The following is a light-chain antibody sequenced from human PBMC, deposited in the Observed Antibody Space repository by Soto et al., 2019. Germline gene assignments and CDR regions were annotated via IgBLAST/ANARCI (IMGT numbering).Light chain of an antibody. V-gene: IGKV3-20*01. CDR1: LSVTSRY. Sequence: IVLTQFPGTLSLSPGESATLSCRASLSVTSRYFHWYHQKPGQAPRLLIKGASTRALDIPERFSGSGSGTDFTLTIDRLEPEDFAVYYCQHYGSSRWTFGQGTRVDIK. CDR2: GAS. J-gene: IGKJ1*01. CDR3: QHYGSSRWT.